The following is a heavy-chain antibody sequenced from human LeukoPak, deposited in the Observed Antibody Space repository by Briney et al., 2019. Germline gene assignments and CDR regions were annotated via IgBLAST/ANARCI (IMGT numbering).Heavy chain of an antibody. CDR2: ISGSGGST. Sequence: GGSLRLSCAASGFTFSSYAMNWVRQAPGKGLEWVSGISGSGGSTNYADSVKGRFAISRDNSKNTLYLQMNSLRAEDTAVYYCAKVKYSGSYYGFDYWGQGTLVTVSS. V-gene: IGHV3-23*01. D-gene: IGHD1-26*01. CDR3: AKVKYSGSYYGFDY. J-gene: IGHJ4*02. CDR1: GFTFSSYA.